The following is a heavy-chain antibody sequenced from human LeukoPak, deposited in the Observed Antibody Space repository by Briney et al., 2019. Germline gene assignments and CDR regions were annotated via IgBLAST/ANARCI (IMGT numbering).Heavy chain of an antibody. Sequence: SETLSLTCVLYGGSSSNYYWSWIRQPPGKGLEWIGEINHSGSTNYNPSLKSRVTISVDTSKNQFSLKLSSVTAADTAVYHCASLGSGWYGDWGQGTLVTVSS. CDR1: GGSSSNYY. CDR2: INHSGST. CDR3: ASLGSGWYGD. V-gene: IGHV4-34*01. J-gene: IGHJ4*02. D-gene: IGHD6-19*01.